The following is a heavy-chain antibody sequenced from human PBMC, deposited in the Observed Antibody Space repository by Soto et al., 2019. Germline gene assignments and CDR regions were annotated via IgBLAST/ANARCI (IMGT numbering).Heavy chain of an antibody. CDR3: ARDPDYGDWQGLFDY. CDR2: IIPIFGTA. Sequence: QVQLVQSGAEVKKPGSSVKVSCKASGGTFSSYAISWGRRAPGQGLEWMGGIIPIFGTANYAQKFQGRVTITADKSTSTAYMELSSLRSEDTAVYYCARDPDYGDWQGLFDYWGQGTLVTVSS. J-gene: IGHJ4*02. CDR1: GGTFSSYA. D-gene: IGHD4-17*01. V-gene: IGHV1-69*06.